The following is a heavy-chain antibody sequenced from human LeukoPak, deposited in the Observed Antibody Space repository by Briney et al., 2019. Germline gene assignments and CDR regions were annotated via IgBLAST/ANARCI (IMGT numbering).Heavy chain of an antibody. CDR3: TKNGGYSDAFDI. CDR2: ISGDGGRT. Sequence: GGSLRLSCAASGFIFDDYAMHWVRQAPGKGLAWVSLISGDGGRTYYTDSVKGRFTISRDNSKHSLYLQMNSLRTEDTALYYCTKNGGYSDAFDIWGQGTMVTVSS. D-gene: IGHD3-10*01. V-gene: IGHV3-43*02. J-gene: IGHJ3*02. CDR1: GFIFDDYA.